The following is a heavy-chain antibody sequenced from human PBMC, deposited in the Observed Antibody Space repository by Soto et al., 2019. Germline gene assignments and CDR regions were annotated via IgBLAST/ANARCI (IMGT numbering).Heavy chain of an antibody. J-gene: IGHJ5*02. D-gene: IGHD3-3*01. CDR1: GGSISSSSYY. V-gene: IGHV4-39*01. CDR2: IYYSGST. Sequence: QLQLQESGPGLVKPSETLSLTCTVSGGSISSSSYYWGWIRQPPGKGLEWIGSIYYSGSTYYNPSLKSRVTISVDTAKNQFSLKLSSVTAADTAVYYCARTIITIFVGWLDPWGQGTLVTVSS. CDR3: ARTIITIFVGWLDP.